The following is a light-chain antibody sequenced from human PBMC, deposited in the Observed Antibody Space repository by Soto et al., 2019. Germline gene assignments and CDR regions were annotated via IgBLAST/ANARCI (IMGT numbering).Light chain of an antibody. V-gene: IGKV1-39*01. CDR1: RNVSIY. J-gene: IGKJ5*01. CDR3: QQSYKMPS. Sequence: EIPLTHSPSSLSASVVDRLTLTCRASRNVSIYLNWYQHKPGKGPTLLIHATSNLQIGVPSRFSGSGSGTEFTLTISSLEPEDFGTYYCQQSYKMPSFGQGTRLEIK. CDR2: ATS.